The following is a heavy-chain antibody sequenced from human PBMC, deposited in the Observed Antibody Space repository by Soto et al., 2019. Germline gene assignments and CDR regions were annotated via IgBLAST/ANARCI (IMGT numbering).Heavy chain of an antibody. CDR3: ARRVGATTIHWFDP. D-gene: IGHD1-26*01. CDR2: INHSGST. J-gene: IGHJ5*02. Sequence: KTSETLSLTCAVYGGSFSGYYWSWIRQPPGKGLEWIGEINHSGSTNYNPSLKSRVTISVDTSKNQFSLKLSSVTAADTAVYYCARRVGATTIHWFDPWGQGTLVTVSS. CDR1: GGSFSGYY. V-gene: IGHV4-34*01.